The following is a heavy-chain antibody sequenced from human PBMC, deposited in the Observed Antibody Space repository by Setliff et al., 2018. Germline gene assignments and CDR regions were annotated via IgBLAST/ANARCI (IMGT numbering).Heavy chain of an antibody. D-gene: IGHD2-21*02. CDR3: ARAFGGNSDAFDI. V-gene: IGHV3-74*01. CDR1: GFTFSNYW. J-gene: IGHJ3*02. Sequence: GSLRLSCAASGFTFSNYWMHWVRQAPGKGLVWVSHINRDGSNIRYADSVKGRFTISRDIAKNTLYLQINSLRAEDTAVYYCARAFGGNSDAFDIWGQGTMVTVSS. CDR2: INRDGSNI.